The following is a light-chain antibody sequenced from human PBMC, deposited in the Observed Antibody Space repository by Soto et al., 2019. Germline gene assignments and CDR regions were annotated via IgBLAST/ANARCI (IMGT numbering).Light chain of an antibody. Sequence: EIVLTQSPGTLSLSPGARATLSCTASQSVSNTYLAWYRQKPGKSPRLLIYGASTMATGIPDRFSCSGSGTDFTLTISRLEPEDSAVYFGQQYGSSPTWTFGQGTKVESK. J-gene: IGKJ1*01. CDR3: QQYGSSPTWT. CDR2: GAS. V-gene: IGKV3-20*01. CDR1: QSVSNTY.